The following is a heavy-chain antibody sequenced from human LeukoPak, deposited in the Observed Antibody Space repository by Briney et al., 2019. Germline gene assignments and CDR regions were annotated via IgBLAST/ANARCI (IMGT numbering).Heavy chain of an antibody. D-gene: IGHD6-25*01. V-gene: IGHV3-23*01. Sequence: PGRSLRLSCAASGFTFSSYAMSWVRQAPGKGPEWVSSISIDGGRIYYADSVKGRFTVSRDTSKNTLYLQMNSLRAEDTAVYYCARKGIGSSRYQNMDVWGKGTTVTVSS. CDR2: ISIDGGRI. CDR1: GFTFSSYA. CDR3: ARKGIGSSRYQNMDV. J-gene: IGHJ6*03.